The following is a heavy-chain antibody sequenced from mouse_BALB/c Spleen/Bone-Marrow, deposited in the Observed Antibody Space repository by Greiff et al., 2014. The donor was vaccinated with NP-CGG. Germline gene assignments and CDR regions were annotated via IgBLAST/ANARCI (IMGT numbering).Heavy chain of an antibody. CDR3: AGPKYDNHRFDFAMDC. D-gene: IGHD2-3*01. V-gene: IGHV1S137*01. CDR1: GYTFTGFA. J-gene: IGHJ4*01. CDR2: IGTYYGDI. Sequence: VQLKQSGAELARPGASVKISCKGSGYTFTGFAMHWVKQSHAKSLEWIGVIGTYYGDINYNQNFKGKATMTVDKSSRTAYMELARRTSDDSAIYYCAGPKYDNHRFDFAMDCWGQGTSLTVSS.